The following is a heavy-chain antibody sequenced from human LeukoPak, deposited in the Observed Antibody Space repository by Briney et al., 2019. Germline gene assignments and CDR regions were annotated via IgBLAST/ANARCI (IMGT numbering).Heavy chain of an antibody. J-gene: IGHJ3*02. CDR1: GFTFSSYA. CDR3: ARDLAYCGGECYSGDAFDI. D-gene: IGHD2-21*01. CDR2: ISNDGSKK. Sequence: GGSLRLSCAASGFTFSSYAMHWVRQAPGKGLEWVAVISNDGSKKQYADSAKGRFTISRDNSKNTLYLQMNSLRAEDTDVYYCARDLAYCGGECYSGDAFDIWGQGTMVTVSS. V-gene: IGHV3-30*04.